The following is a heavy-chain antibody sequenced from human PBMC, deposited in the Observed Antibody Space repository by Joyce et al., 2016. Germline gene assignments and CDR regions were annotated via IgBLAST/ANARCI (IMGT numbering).Heavy chain of an antibody. D-gene: IGHD2-21*01. V-gene: IGHV1-69*02. Sequence: QVQLVQSGAEVKEPGASVKVSCKASGGAFFTYTIVWVRQTPGQGLEWMGKIVPVLSVENHAQKFQGRVTMTADRSTNTAYMELSSLTSDDTAVYFWARGGYCGGDCYDYWGQGTQVTVAS. CDR3: ARGGYCGGDCYDY. CDR1: GGAFFTYT. CDR2: IVPVLSVE. J-gene: IGHJ4*02.